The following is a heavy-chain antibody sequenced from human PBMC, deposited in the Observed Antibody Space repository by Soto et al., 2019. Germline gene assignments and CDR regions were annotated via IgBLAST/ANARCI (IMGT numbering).Heavy chain of an antibody. J-gene: IGHJ5*02. Sequence: QVQLVQSGAEVKKPGASVKVSCKASGYTFTSYGISWVRQAPGQGLEWMGWISAYNGNTNYAQKLQGRVTMTTDTPTSTAYMEVRSLRSADTAVYYCARSSGTSYIWFDPLGQGTLVTVSS. CDR2: ISAYNGNT. V-gene: IGHV1-18*01. CDR1: GYTFTSYG. D-gene: IGHD1-26*01. CDR3: ARSSGTSYIWFDP.